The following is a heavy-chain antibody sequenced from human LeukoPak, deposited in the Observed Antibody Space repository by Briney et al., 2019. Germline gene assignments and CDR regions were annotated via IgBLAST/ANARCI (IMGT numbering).Heavy chain of an antibody. CDR3: AKEQNYYDSSGYYI. V-gene: IGHV3-30*02. D-gene: IGHD3-22*01. Sequence: GGSLRLSCAASGFTFSSYGMHWVRQAPGQGLEWVTFIRYDGSNKYYADSVKGRFTISRDNSKNTLYLQMNSLRADDTAVYYCAKEQNYYDSSGYYIWGQGTVVTVSS. CDR1: GFTFSSYG. J-gene: IGHJ4*02. CDR2: IRYDGSNK.